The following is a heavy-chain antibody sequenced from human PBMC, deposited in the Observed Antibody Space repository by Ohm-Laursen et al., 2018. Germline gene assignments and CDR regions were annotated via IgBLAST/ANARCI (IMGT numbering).Heavy chain of an antibody. V-gene: IGHV4-59*07. D-gene: IGHD2-15*01. CDR2: NYYSGSS. J-gene: IGHJ6*02. Sequence: SVTLSFTCTVSGGSISSYHWSWNRQPPGKGLEGIGYNYYSGSSNYNPSLKSFVTISVDTSKNHFPLKLSSVTAADPAVYYCARSLKSCGMEVWGQGTTVTVSS. CDR3: ARSLKSCGMEV. CDR1: GGSISSYH.